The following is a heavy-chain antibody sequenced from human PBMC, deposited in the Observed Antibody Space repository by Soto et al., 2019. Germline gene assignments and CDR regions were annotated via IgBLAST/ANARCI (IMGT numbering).Heavy chain of an antibody. CDR1: GFTFNNAW. D-gene: IGHD3-22*01. Sequence: GGSLRLSCAASGFTFNNAWMSWVRQAPGKGLEWVGRIKSKTDGGTTDYAAPVKGRSTISRDDSKNTLYLQMNSLKTEDTAMYYCTTEGHYFVYISGQKPSPMNVWGQGTLVPGSS. J-gene: IGHJ1*01. CDR3: TTEGHYFVYISGQKPSPMNV. CDR2: IKSKTDGGTT. V-gene: IGHV3-15*01.